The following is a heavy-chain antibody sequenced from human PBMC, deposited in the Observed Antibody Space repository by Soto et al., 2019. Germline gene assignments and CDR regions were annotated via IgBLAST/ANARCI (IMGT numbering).Heavy chain of an antibody. Sequence: QVQLVQSGAEVKKPGSSVKVSCKASGGTFSSYAINWVRQAPGQGLEWMGGIIPIFGTANYAQKFQGRVTITADESTSTAYMALSSLRSEDTAVYYCAREASENRGWYVYWGQGTLVTVSS. V-gene: IGHV1-69*01. CDR3: AREASENRGWYVY. CDR1: GGTFSSYA. CDR2: IIPIFGTA. J-gene: IGHJ4*02. D-gene: IGHD6-19*01.